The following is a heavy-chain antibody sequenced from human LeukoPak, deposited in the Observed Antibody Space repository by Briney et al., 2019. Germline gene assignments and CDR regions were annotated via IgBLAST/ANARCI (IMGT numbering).Heavy chain of an antibody. Sequence: GKSLRLSCAASRFTFSTYAMHWVRQAPGKGLEWVAFTSFDESNKLYADSVEGRFTISRDNSKNTLFLQMHNLRVDDTAMYYCAVVAGRFPPDYWGQGTLVTVSS. CDR1: RFTFSTYA. J-gene: IGHJ4*02. D-gene: IGHD6-19*01. V-gene: IGHV3-30-3*01. CDR3: AVVAGRFPPDY. CDR2: TSFDESNK.